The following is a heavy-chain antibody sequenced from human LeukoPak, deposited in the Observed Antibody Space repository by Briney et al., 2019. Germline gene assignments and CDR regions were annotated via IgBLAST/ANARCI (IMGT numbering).Heavy chain of an antibody. J-gene: IGHJ4*02. V-gene: IGHV2-70*11. Sequence: ESGPTLVNPTQTLTLACTFSGFSLSTSGMCVSWIRQPPGKALEWLARIDWDDDKYYSTSLKTRLTISKDTSKNQVVLTMTNMDPVDTATYYCARTYDSSGYYTYYFDHWGQGTLVTVSS. CDR3: ARTYDSSGYYTYYFDH. CDR2: IDWDDDK. D-gene: IGHD3-22*01. CDR1: GFSLSTSGMC.